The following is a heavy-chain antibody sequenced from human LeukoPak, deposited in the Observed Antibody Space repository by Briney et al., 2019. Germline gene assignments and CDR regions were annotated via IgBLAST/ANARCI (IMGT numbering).Heavy chain of an antibody. Sequence: ASVKVSCKASGYTFTSYAMHWVRQAPGQRLEWMGWINAGNGNTKYSQKFQGRVTITRDTSASTAYMGLSSLRSEDTAVYYCARDPYYGSGSSPPAYGMDVWGQGTTVTVSS. V-gene: IGHV1-3*01. CDR1: GYTFTSYA. CDR2: INAGNGNT. J-gene: IGHJ6*02. D-gene: IGHD3-10*01. CDR3: ARDPYYGSGSSPPAYGMDV.